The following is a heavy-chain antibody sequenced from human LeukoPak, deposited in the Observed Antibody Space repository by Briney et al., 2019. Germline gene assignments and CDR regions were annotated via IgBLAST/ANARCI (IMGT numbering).Heavy chain of an antibody. J-gene: IGHJ4*02. D-gene: IGHD2-2*01. Sequence: PGGSLRLSCAASGFTFSDYYMSWIRQAPGKGLEWVSYISSSGSTIYYADSVKGRFTISRDKAKNSLYLQMNSLRAEDTAAYHCAREAPGIVVPATEIDYWGQGTLVTVSS. CDR2: ISSSGSTI. CDR3: AREAPGIVVPATEIDY. CDR1: GFTFSDYY. V-gene: IGHV3-11*01.